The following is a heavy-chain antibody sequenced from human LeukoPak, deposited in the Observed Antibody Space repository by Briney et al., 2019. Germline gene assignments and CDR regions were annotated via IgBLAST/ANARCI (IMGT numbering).Heavy chain of an antibody. CDR1: RYRFTSYW. CDR2: IYPGDSDT. D-gene: IGHD1-26*01. CDR3: ARLVGATLAGFDY. V-gene: IGHV5-51*01. Sequence: GESLKISCKGARYRFTSYWIGWVRQMPGKGLEWMGIIYPGDSDTRYSPSFQGQVTISADKSISTAYLQWSSLKASDTAMYYCARLVGATLAGFDYWGQGTLVTVSS. J-gene: IGHJ4*02.